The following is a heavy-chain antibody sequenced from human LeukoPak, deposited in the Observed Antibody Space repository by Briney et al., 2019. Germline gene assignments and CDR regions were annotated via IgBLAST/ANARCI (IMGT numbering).Heavy chain of an antibody. CDR2: IKSKTDGGTT. CDR3: TTNLRSGSYYNAAYYFDY. Sequence: GGSLRLSCAASGFTFSNAWMSWVRQAPGKGLEWVGRIKSKTDGGTTDYAAPVKGRFTISRDDSKNTLYLQMNSLKTEDTAVYCCTTNLRSGSYYNAAYYFDYWGQGTLVTVSS. V-gene: IGHV3-15*01. J-gene: IGHJ4*02. D-gene: IGHD3-10*01. CDR1: GFTFSNAW.